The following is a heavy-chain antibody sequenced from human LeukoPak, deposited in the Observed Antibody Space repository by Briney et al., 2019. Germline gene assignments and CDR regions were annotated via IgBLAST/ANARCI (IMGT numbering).Heavy chain of an antibody. J-gene: IGHJ4*02. CDR3: ARILGFTLDY. CDR1: GFTLSNSW. V-gene: IGHV3-7*02. CDR2: IKQDGSEK. Sequence: PGGSLRLSCAASGFTLSNSWMSWVREAPGKGLEWVANIKQDGSEKYYVDSVKGRFSISRDNAKNSLYLQMNSLRDEDTAVYYCARILGFTLDYWGQGTLVTVSS.